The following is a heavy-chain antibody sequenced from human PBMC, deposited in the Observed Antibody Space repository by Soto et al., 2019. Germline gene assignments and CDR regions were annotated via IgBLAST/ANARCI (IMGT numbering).Heavy chain of an antibody. CDR2: IWYDGSNK. CDR3: ARDRDSGSYPDAFDI. D-gene: IGHD1-26*01. CDR1: GCTFSGYG. V-gene: IGHV3-33*01. Sequence: GVSLRLSCPASGCTFSGYGMHWVRQAPGKGLEWVAVIWYDGSNKYYADSVKGRFTISRDNSKNTLYLQMNSLRAEDTAVYYCARDRDSGSYPDAFDIWGQGTMVTVSS. J-gene: IGHJ3*02.